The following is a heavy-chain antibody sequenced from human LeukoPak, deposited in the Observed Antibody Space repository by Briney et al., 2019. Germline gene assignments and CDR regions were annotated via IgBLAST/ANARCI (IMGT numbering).Heavy chain of an antibody. J-gene: IGHJ4*02. CDR1: RGSISSPNYY. Sequence: SETLSLICSVSRGSISSPNYYWGWIRQSPGKGLEWIGNIYYSGSTYYNPSLRSRVTISVDTSKNQFSLKLSSVTAADTAVYYCARGAYYYDSSDYYYYFYYWGQGTLVTVSS. CDR3: ARGAYYYDSSDYYYYFYY. V-gene: IGHV4-39*07. CDR2: IYYSGST. D-gene: IGHD3-22*01.